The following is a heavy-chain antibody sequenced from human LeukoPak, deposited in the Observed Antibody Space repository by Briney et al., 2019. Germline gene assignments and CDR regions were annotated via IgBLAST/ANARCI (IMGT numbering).Heavy chain of an antibody. CDR2: ISGYSGNT. D-gene: IGHD2-2*01. Sequence: GASVKDSCKASGYTFTKYGISGVRQAPGQGLEWMGWISGYSGNTEYAQNVQGRVTMTTDTSASTVYMDLRSLRSDDTAVYFCARAHCSSTTGFFDYWSERRLVTVSS. V-gene: IGHV1-18*01. CDR1: GYTFTKYG. CDR3: ARAHCSSTTGFFDY. J-gene: IGHJ4*02.